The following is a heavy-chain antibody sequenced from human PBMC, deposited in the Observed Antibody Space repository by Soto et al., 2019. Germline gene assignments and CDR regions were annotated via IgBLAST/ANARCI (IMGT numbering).Heavy chain of an antibody. CDR1: GLPSVNAY. J-gene: IGHJ6*02. CDR3: VRPLPSGRNYGLDV. CDR2: IYDNGTT. D-gene: IGHD3-10*01. V-gene: IGHV3-53*01. Sequence: EVQLVESGGGLIQPGGPLGLSCAASGLPSVNAYMAWVRQAPGMGLEWVSVIYDNGTTYYAASVKGRFTISRDTSTNTLSLQMDSLRAEDTAVYYCVRPLPSGRNYGLDVWGQGTTVTVSS.